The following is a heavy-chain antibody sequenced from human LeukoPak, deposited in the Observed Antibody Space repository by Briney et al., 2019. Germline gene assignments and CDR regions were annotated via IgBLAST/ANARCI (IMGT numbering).Heavy chain of an antibody. CDR1: GGSISSSGYY. V-gene: IGHV4-39*01. CDR3: ARTPFPYGDYAYYFDY. J-gene: IGHJ4*02. CDR2: IYYSGST. D-gene: IGHD4-17*01. Sequence: PSETLSLTCTVSGGSISSSGYYWGWIRQPPGKGLEWIGSIYYSGSTYHNPSLKSRVTISVDTSKNQFSLKLSSVTAADTAVYYCARTPFPYGDYAYYFDYWGQGTLVTVSS.